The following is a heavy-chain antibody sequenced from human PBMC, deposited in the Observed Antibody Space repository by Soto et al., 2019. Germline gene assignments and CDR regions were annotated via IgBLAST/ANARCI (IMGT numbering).Heavy chain of an antibody. V-gene: IGHV3-23*01. CDR1: GFTFSNFA. CDR2: ISGSGGDT. Sequence: PGGSLRLSCGVSGFTFSNFAMSWVRQAPGKGLEWVSAISGSGGDTWYKDSVEGRFTISRDNSKNTLFLHLSSLRSEDTAIYYCAKDRYTYNTAGFDYWGQGTLVTVSS. D-gene: IGHD3-16*02. CDR3: AKDRYTYNTAGFDY. J-gene: IGHJ4*02.